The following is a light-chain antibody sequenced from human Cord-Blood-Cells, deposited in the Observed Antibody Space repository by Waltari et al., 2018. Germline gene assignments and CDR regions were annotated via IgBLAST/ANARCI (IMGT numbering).Light chain of an antibody. J-gene: IGKJ4*01. CDR1: QVISSW. V-gene: IGKV1D-12*01. CDR2: AAS. CDR3: RRAHSFPLT. Sequence: DIQMTQSPSSVSASVGDRLTITCRACQVISSWSAWYQQKPGITPKRLIYAASSLQSGVPSRFRGSGSGAGFTLAIRSLQPEGFATYYCRRAHSFPLTFGGGTKVGVK.